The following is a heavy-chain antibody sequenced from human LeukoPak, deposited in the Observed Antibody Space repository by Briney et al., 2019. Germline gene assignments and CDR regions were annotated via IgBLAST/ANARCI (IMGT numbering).Heavy chain of an antibody. Sequence: GASVKVSCKASGYTFTSYGISWVRQAPGQGLEWMGWISAYNGNTNYAQKFQGRVTITRDTSASTAYMELSSLRSEDTAVYYCARGSGLIAAAGPFDYWGQGTLVTVSS. CDR2: ISAYNGNT. V-gene: IGHV1-18*01. D-gene: IGHD6-13*01. J-gene: IGHJ4*02. CDR3: ARGSGLIAAAGPFDY. CDR1: GYTFTSYG.